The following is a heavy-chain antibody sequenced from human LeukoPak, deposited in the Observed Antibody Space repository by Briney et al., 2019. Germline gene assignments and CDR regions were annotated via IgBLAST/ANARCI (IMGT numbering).Heavy chain of an antibody. D-gene: IGHD3-10*01. CDR2: INHSGST. CDR1: GGSFSGYY. J-gene: IGHJ6*03. CDR3: ARQAGSYPYYMDV. V-gene: IGHV4-34*01. Sequence: SETLSLTCAVYGGSFSGYYWSWIRQPPGKGLEWIGEINHSGSTNYNPSLKSRVTISVDTSKNQFSLKLSSVTAADTAVYYCARQAGSYPYYMDVWGKGTTVTVSS.